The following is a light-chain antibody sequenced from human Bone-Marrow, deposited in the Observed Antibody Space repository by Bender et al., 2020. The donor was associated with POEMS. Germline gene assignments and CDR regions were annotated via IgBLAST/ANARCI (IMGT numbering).Light chain of an antibody. CDR2: DVS. Sequence: QSALTQPASVSGSPGQSITISCTGTSSDVGAYNYVSWYQQYPGKAPKLMIYDVSGRPSGVSDRFSGSKSVNTASLTISGLQAEDEADYYCSSYTRSSTLVFGGGTKLTVL. CDR3: SSYTRSSTLV. CDR1: SSDVGAYNY. V-gene: IGLV2-14*01. J-gene: IGLJ2*01.